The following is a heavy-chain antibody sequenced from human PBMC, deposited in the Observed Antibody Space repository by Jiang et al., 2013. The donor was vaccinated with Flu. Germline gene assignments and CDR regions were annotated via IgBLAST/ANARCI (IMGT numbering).Heavy chain of an antibody. V-gene: IGHV3-23*01. CDR1: GFTFSSYA. J-gene: IGHJ4*02. CDR2: ISGSGGST. CDR3: AKDTPGYSGYEPGY. Sequence: RLSCAASGFTFSSYAMSWVRQAPGKGLEWVSAISGSGGSTYYADSVKGRFTISRDNSKNTLYLQMNNLRAEDTAVYYCAKDTPGYSGYEPGYWGQGTLVTVSS. D-gene: IGHD5-12*01.